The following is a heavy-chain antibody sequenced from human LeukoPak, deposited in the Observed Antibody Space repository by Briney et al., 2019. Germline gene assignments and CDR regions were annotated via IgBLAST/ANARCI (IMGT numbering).Heavy chain of an antibody. CDR2: INHSEST. CDR3: ARRRALFGVIDY. J-gene: IGHJ4*02. CDR1: GGSFSGYY. V-gene: IGHV4-34*01. D-gene: IGHD3-10*02. Sequence: SETLSLTCAVYGGSFSGYYWSWIRQPPGKGLEWIGEINHSESTNYNPSLKSRVTISVDTSKNQFSLKLSSVTAADTAVYYCARRRALFGVIDYWGQGTLVTVSS.